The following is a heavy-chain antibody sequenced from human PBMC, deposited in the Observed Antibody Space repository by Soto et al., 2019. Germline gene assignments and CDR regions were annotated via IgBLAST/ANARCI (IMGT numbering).Heavy chain of an antibody. D-gene: IGHD6-13*01. CDR3: AREGERRSSSLYHYYGMDV. J-gene: IGHJ6*02. CDR1: GFTFSSYW. Sequence: GGSLRLSCAASGFTFSSYWMSWVRQAPGKGLEWVANIKQDGSEKYYVDSVKGRFTISRDNAKNSLYLQMNSLRAEDTAVYYCAREGERRSSSLYHYYGMDVWGQGTTVTVSS. V-gene: IGHV3-7*05. CDR2: IKQDGSEK.